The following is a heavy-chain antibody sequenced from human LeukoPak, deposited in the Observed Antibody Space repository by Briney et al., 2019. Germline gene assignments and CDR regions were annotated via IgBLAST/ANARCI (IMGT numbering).Heavy chain of an antibody. J-gene: IGHJ4*02. Sequence: ASVKVSCKASGYTFTRYGISWVRQAPGQGLEWMGWISAYNGNTNYAQKLQGRVTMTTDTSTSTAYMELRSLRSDDTAVYYCVRDRIRDATGDYWGQGTLVTVSS. V-gene: IGHV1-18*01. CDR2: ISAYNGNT. CDR1: GYTFTRYG. CDR3: VRDRIRDATGDY. D-gene: IGHD1-14*01.